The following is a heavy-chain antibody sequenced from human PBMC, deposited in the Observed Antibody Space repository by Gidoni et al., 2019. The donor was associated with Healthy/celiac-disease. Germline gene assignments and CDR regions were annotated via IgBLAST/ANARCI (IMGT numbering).Heavy chain of an antibody. CDR2: INHSGST. V-gene: IGHV4-34*01. CDR3: ARGGGPRWFDP. J-gene: IGHJ5*02. Sequence: QLHLQQWGAGLLKPSETLSLTCAVYCGSFSGYYWSWFRQPPGKGLEWFGEINHSGSTNYNPSLKSRVTISVDTSKNQFSLKVSSVTAADTAVYYCARGGGPRWFDPWGQGTLVTVSS. CDR1: CGSFSGYY.